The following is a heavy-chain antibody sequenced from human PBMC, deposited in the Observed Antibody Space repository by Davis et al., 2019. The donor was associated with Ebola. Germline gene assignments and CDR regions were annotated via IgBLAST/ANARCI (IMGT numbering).Heavy chain of an antibody. CDR1: GGSFSGYY. CDR3: AVAARYHYYGMDV. D-gene: IGHD6-6*01. Sequence: GSLRLSCAVYGGSFSGYYWSWIRQPPGKGLEWIGEINHSGSTNYNPSLKSRVTISVDTSKNQFSLKLSSVTAADTAVYYCAVAARYHYYGMDVWGQGTTVTVSS. J-gene: IGHJ6*02. V-gene: IGHV4-34*01. CDR2: INHSGST.